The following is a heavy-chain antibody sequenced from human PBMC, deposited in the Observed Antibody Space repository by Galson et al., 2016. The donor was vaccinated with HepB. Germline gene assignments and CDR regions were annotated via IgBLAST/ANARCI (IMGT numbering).Heavy chain of an antibody. CDR3: VPEPQEAGSYSGY. Sequence: SLRLSCAASGFSFSGHGMHWLRQAPGKGLEWVAAIWHDGTNENYAASVKGRFSISRDNAKNSLYLQMNTLRAEDTALYYCVPEPQEAGSYSGYWGQGTLVTVSS. D-gene: IGHD2-21*01. CDR2: IWHDGTNE. V-gene: IGHV3-33*03. CDR1: GFSFSGHG. J-gene: IGHJ4*02.